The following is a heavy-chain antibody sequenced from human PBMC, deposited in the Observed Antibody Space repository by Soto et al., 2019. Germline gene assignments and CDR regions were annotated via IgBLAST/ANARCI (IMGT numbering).Heavy chain of an antibody. D-gene: IGHD7-27*01. CDR1: GYSFTSYW. Sequence: GGSLRLSCKGSGYSFTSYWISWVRQMPGKGLEWMGRIDPSDSYTNYSPSFQGHVTISADKSISTAYLQWSSLKASDTAMYYCASPESGYYYGMDVWGQGTTVTVSS. J-gene: IGHJ6*02. CDR2: IDPSDSYT. V-gene: IGHV5-10-1*01. CDR3: ASPESGYYYGMDV.